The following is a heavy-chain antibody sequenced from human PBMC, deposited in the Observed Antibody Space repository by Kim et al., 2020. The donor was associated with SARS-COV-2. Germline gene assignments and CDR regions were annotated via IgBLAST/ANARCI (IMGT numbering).Heavy chain of an antibody. D-gene: IGHD3-22*01. CDR3: ARGGSSGYGYYYYGMDV. V-gene: IGHV1-69*13. CDR1: GGTFSSYA. Sequence: SVKVSCKASGGTFSSYAISWVRQAPGQGLEWMGGIIPIFGTANYAQKFQGRVTITADESTSTAYMELSSLRSEDTAMYYCARGGSSGYGYYYYGMDVWGQGTTVTVSS. CDR2: IIPIFGTA. J-gene: IGHJ6*02.